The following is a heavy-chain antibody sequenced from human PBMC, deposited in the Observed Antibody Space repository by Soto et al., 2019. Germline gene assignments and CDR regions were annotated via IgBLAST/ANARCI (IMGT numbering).Heavy chain of an antibody. J-gene: IGHJ6*02. CDR1: GYTFTGYY. CDR3: ARDGRITIFGVAKLSMDV. V-gene: IGHV1-2*02. CDR2: INPNSGGT. Sequence: GASVKVSGKASGYTFTGYYMHWVRQAPGQGLEWMGWINPNSGGTNYAQKFQGRVTMTRDTSISTAYMELSRLRSDDTAVYYCARDGRITIFGVAKLSMDVWGQGTTVTVSS. D-gene: IGHD3-3*01.